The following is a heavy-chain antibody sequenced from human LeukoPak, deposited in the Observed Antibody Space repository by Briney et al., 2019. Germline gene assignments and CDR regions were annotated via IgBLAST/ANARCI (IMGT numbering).Heavy chain of an antibody. CDR2: ISSGGSTI. CDR1: GFSFSSYE. Sequence: GGSLRLSCSASGFSFSSYEMNWVRQAPGKGLEWGSYISSGGSTIYYADSVKGRFTISRDNAKNSLYLQMNSLRAEDAAVFYCARDYRYYMDVWGKGTTVTISS. J-gene: IGHJ6*03. CDR3: ARDYRYYMDV. V-gene: IGHV3-48*03. D-gene: IGHD4-17*01.